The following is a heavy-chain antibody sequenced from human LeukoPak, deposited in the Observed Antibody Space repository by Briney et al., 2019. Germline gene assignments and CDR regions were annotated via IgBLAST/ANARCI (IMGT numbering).Heavy chain of an antibody. CDR3: AREYSGIDY. CDR2: ISGSSSAT. Sequence: GGSLRLSCAASGFSFSSYNMNWVRQAPGKGLEWVSYISGSSSATDYADTVKGRFTISRDNAKNSLYLQMDSLRDEDTAVYYCAREYSGIDYWGQGTLVTVSS. CDR1: GFSFSSYN. J-gene: IGHJ4*02. V-gene: IGHV3-48*02. D-gene: IGHD2-21*01.